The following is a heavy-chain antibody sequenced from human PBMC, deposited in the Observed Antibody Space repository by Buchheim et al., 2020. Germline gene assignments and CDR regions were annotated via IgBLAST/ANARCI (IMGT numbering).Heavy chain of an antibody. CDR3: ARETLNYYDSSGYYRTNYYYGMDV. CDR1: GGSVSSGSYY. V-gene: IGHV4-61*01. CDR2: IYYSGST. D-gene: IGHD3-22*01. J-gene: IGHJ6*02. Sequence: QVQLQESGPGLVKPSETLSLTCTVSGGSVSSGSYYWSWIRQPPGKGLEWIGYIYYSGSTNYNPSLKSRVTISVDTYKNQFSLKLSSVTAADTAVYYCARETLNYYDSSGYYRTNYYYGMDVWGQGTT.